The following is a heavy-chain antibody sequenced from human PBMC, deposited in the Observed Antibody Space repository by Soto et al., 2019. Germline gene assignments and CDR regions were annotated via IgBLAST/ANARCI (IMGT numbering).Heavy chain of an antibody. CDR3: ARRDPGTSVDY. D-gene: IGHD1-7*01. V-gene: IGHV4-4*02. Sequence: PSGTLSVTCAVSGGSFASNNWWTWVRQPPGQGLEWIGDIYRTGSTNYNPSLKSRVTISIDKSENQFSRKVTSLTAADTAVYYCARRDPGTSVDYWAQGTLVTVSS. CDR2: IYRTGST. CDR1: GGSFASNNW. J-gene: IGHJ4*02.